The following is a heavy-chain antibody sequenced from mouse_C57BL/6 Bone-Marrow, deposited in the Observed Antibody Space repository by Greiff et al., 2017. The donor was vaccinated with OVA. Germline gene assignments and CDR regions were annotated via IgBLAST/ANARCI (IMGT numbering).Heavy chain of an antibody. CDR1: GFTFSDAW. D-gene: IGHD2-4*01. CDR3: TRPGYDYGYAMDY. Sequence: EVKLVESGGGLVQPGGSMKLSCAASGFTFSDAWMDWVRQSPEKGLEWVAEIRNKANNHATYYAESVKGRFTISRDDPKSSVYLQMNSLRAEDTGIYYCTRPGYDYGYAMDYWGQGTSVTVSS. V-gene: IGHV6-6*01. J-gene: IGHJ4*01. CDR2: IRNKANNHAT.